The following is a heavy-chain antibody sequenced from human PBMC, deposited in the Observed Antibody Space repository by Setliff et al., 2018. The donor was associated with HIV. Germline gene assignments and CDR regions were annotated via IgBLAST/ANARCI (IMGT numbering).Heavy chain of an antibody. Sequence: ASVKVSCKASGYTFSSYFIHWVRRAPGQGLEWMGVITPRGGDTSYAQNFEGRVTMTRDTSTSSVYMELSSLRFDDTAVYYCARAGPLGDYYFDYWGQGTLVTVSS. CDR1: GYTFSSYF. CDR2: ITPRGGDT. J-gene: IGHJ4*02. CDR3: ARAGPLGDYYFDY. V-gene: IGHV1-46*01. D-gene: IGHD3-16*01.